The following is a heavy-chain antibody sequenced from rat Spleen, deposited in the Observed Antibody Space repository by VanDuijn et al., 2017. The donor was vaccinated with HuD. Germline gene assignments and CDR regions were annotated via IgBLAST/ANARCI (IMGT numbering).Heavy chain of an antibody. V-gene: IGHV5-31*01. CDR1: GFTFNNYW. CDR3: GRIIYTLDY. D-gene: IGHD1-2*01. CDR2: ITTTGDTT. Sequence: EVQLVESGGGLVQPGRSLKLSCIASGFTFNNYWMTWIRQAPGKGLEWVASITTTGDTTYYRDSVEGRFTISRDNAQSTVYLQMNSLRSEDTATYYCGRIIYTLDYWGQGVMVTVSS. J-gene: IGHJ2*01.